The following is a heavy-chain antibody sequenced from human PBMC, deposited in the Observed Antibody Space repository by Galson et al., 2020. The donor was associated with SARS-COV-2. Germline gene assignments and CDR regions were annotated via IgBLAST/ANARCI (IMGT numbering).Heavy chain of an antibody. D-gene: IGHD2-2*01. CDR3: AKDWGYCSSTSCYSYYYYGMDV. Sequence: TGGSLRLSCAASGFTFSSYGMHWVRQAPGKGLEWVAVISYDGSNKYYADSVKGRFTISRDISKNTLYLQMNSLRAEDTAVYYCAKDWGYCSSTSCYSYYYYGMDVWGQGTTVTVSS. J-gene: IGHJ6*02. CDR2: ISYDGSNK. CDR1: GFTFSSYG. V-gene: IGHV3-30*18.